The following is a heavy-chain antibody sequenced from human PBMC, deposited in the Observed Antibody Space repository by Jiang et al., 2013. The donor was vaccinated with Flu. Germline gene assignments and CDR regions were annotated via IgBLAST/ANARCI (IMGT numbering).Heavy chain of an antibody. CDR1: SAT. V-gene: IGHV6-1*01. CDR3: ARDRSGWPDY. J-gene: IGHJ4*02. CDR2: TYYRSKWSN. Sequence: SATWNWIRQSPSRGLEWLGRTYYRSKWSNDYAVSVKSRISINPDTSKNQFSLHLNSVTPEDTAVYYCARDRSGWPDYWGQGTLVTVSS. D-gene: IGHD6-19*01.